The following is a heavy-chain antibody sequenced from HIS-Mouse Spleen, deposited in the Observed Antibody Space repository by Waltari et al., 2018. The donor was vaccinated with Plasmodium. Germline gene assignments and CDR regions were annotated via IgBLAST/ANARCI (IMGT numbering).Heavy chain of an antibody. CDR2: INQNSGGT. Sequence: QVQLVQSGAEVKKPGASVKVSCKASGYTFTGYYMHWVRQAPGQGLEWMGWINQNSGGTKYAQKFQGRVTMTRDTSISTAYMELSRLRADDTAVYYCARDLVRYSGSYNWFDPWGQGTLVTVSS. V-gene: IGHV1-2*02. CDR1: GYTFTGYY. CDR3: ARDLVRYSGSYNWFDP. J-gene: IGHJ5*02. D-gene: IGHD1-26*01.